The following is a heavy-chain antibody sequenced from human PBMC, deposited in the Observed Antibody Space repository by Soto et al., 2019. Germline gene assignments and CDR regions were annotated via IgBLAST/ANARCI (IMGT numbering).Heavy chain of an antibody. Sequence: ASVKVSCKASGYTFTGYYMHWVRQAPGQGLEWMGWINPNSGGTNYAQKFQGWVTMTRDTSTSTAYMELRSLRSDDTAVYYCARVAVWVGTPGWFDPWGQGTLVTVSS. D-gene: IGHD1-1*01. CDR1: GYTFTGYY. J-gene: IGHJ5*02. CDR3: ARVAVWVGTPGWFDP. V-gene: IGHV1-2*04. CDR2: INPNSGGT.